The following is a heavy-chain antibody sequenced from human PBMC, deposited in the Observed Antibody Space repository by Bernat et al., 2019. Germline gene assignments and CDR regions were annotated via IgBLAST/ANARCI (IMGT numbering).Heavy chain of an antibody. Sequence: EVQLLESGGGLVQPGGSLRLSCAASGFTFSSYAMSWVRQAPGKGLEWVSAIIGSGGSTYYEDSVKGRFTIARDNSKNTLYLQMNSLRAEDTAVYYCAKHYDFWSGYLDCWGQGTLVTVSS. CDR2: IIGSGGST. J-gene: IGHJ4*02. CDR1: GFTFSSYA. V-gene: IGHV3-23*01. D-gene: IGHD3-3*01. CDR3: AKHYDFWSGYLDC.